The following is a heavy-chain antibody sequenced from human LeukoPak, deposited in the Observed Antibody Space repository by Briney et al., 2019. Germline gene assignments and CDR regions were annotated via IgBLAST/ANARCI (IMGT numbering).Heavy chain of an antibody. J-gene: IGHJ5*02. CDR2: IYYSGST. D-gene: IGHD6-13*01. CDR1: GGSISSSSYY. V-gene: IGHV4-39*07. Sequence: PSETLSLTCTVSGGSISSSSYYWGWIRQPPGKGLEWIGSIYYSGSTYYNPSLKSRVTISVDTSKNQFSLKLSSVTAADTAVYYCARAGYSSSWYPDWFDPWGQGTLVTVSS. CDR3: ARAGYSSSWYPDWFDP.